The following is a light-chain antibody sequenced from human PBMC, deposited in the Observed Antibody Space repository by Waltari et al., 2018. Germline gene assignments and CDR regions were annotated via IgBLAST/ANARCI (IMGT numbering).Light chain of an antibody. Sequence: DIVMTQSPDALAVSLGERAAINCTSSQSVVFNSNNKNYIAWYQKKPGQPPKLLIYGASTRDAWVPDRFSGSGSETDFTLTISSLQPEDVAVYYCQQYHSVPFTFGGGTKVEIQ. CDR1: QSVVFNSNNKNY. V-gene: IGKV4-1*01. J-gene: IGKJ4*01. CDR2: GAS. CDR3: QQYHSVPFT.